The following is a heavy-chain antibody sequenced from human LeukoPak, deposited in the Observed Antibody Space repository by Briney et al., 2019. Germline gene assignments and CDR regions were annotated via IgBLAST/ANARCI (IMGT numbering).Heavy chain of an antibody. Sequence: GRSLRLSCAASGFTFDDYAMHWVRQAPGKGLEWVSGISWNSGSIGYADSVKGRFTISRDNAKNSLYLQMNSLRAEDTALYYCAKDLSYDSSGYQPCDYWGQGTLVTVSS. CDR1: GFTFDDYA. CDR3: AKDLSYDSSGYQPCDY. J-gene: IGHJ4*02. V-gene: IGHV3-9*01. CDR2: ISWNSGSI. D-gene: IGHD3-22*01.